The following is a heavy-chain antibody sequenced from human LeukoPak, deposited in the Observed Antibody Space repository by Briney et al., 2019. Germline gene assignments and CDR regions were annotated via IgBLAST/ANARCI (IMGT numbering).Heavy chain of an antibody. D-gene: IGHD1-1*01. CDR1: GGSISSYY. V-gene: IGHV4-59*01. J-gene: IGHJ4*02. Sequence: SETLSLTCTVSGGSISSYYWSWLRQPPGKGLEWIGYIYYSGSTNYNPSLKSRVTISVDTSKNQFSLKLSSVTAADTAVYYCARLANGYFDYWGQGTLVTVSS. CDR3: ARLANGYFDY. CDR2: IYYSGST.